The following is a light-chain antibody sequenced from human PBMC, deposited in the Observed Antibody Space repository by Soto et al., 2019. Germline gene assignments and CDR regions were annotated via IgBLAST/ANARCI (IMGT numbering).Light chain of an antibody. V-gene: IGKV3-20*01. CDR1: QSVRNNY. CDR2: GAS. Sequence: EIVLTQAPDTLSLSPGERATLSCRASQSVRNNYLAWYQQKPGQAPRLLIYGASSMATGIPDRFSGSVSGTDFTLTLSRLEPEAFAVYYCHQYTGSPHSFGGGTKVEI. CDR3: HQYTGSPHS. J-gene: IGKJ4*01.